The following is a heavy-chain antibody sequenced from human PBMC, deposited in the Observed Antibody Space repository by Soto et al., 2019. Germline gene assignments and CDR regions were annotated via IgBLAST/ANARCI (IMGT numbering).Heavy chain of an antibody. CDR3: ARDQTTNWGSGYYYYGMDV. V-gene: IGHV4-4*07. CDR2: IYTSGST. Sequence: QVQLQESGPGLVKPSETLSLTCTVSGGSISSYYWSWIRQPAGKGLEWIGRIYTSGSTNYNPSLKSRVPMSVDTSKNQFSLKLSSVTAADTAVYYCARDQTTNWGSGYYYYGMDVWGQGTTVTVSS. J-gene: IGHJ6*02. D-gene: IGHD7-27*01. CDR1: GGSISSYY.